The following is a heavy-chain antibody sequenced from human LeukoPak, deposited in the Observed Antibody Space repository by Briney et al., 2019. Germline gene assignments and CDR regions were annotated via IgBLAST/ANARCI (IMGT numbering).Heavy chain of an antibody. D-gene: IGHD3-9*01. V-gene: IGHV4-31*03. CDR1: GGSISSGGYY. CDR3: ARVGDLDYAILTGHGGYWFDP. CDR2: IYYSGST. J-gene: IGHJ5*02. Sequence: SETLSLTCTVSGGSISSGGYYWSWIRQHPGKGLEWIGYIYYSGSTYYNPSRRSRVTISVDTSKNQFPLKRRSEHAAQTAVYYGARVGDLDYAILTGHGGYWFDPWGQGTMVTVSP.